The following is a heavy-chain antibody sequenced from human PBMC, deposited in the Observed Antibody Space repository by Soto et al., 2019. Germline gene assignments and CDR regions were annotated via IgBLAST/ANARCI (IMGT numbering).Heavy chain of an antibody. Sequence: SVKVSCKASGGTFSSYAISWVRQAPGQGLEWMGGIIPIFGTANYAQKFQGRVTITADESTSTAYMELSSLRSEDTAVYYCARDFYCTNGVCYLFPYGMYVWGQGTTVTVSS. CDR1: GGTFSSYA. V-gene: IGHV1-69*13. CDR3: ARDFYCTNGVCYLFPYGMYV. CDR2: IIPIFGTA. D-gene: IGHD2-8*01. J-gene: IGHJ6*02.